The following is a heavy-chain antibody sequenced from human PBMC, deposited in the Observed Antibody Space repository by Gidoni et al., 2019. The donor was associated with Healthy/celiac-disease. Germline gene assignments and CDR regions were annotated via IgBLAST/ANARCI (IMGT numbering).Heavy chain of an antibody. CDR3: ARDGGLHPFASYYYGMDV. CDR1: GFTFRSYS. J-gene: IGHJ6*02. Sequence: EVQLVESGGGLVQPGGSLRLSCAASGFTFRSYSMNWVRQAPGKGLEWVSYISSSSSTIYYADSVKGRFTISRDNAKNSLYLQMNSLRDEDTAVYYCARDGGLHPFASYYYGMDVWGQGTTVTVSS. D-gene: IGHD3-16*01. CDR2: ISSSSSTI. V-gene: IGHV3-48*02.